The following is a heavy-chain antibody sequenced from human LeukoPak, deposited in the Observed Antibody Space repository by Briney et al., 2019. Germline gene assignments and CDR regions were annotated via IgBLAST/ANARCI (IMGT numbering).Heavy chain of an antibody. CDR2: LLFDGVTK. Sequence: PGGSLRLSCEASGFTLSKFGMHWVRQAPGKGLEWVAALLFDGVTKHYADSVKGRFTISRDDSQNTLFLQMNSLSVEDTAVYYCARDPSDYDILTGYYLGYYYYYMDVWGKGTTVTVSS. D-gene: IGHD3-9*01. CDR1: GFTLSKFG. J-gene: IGHJ6*03. CDR3: ARDPSDYDILTGYYLGYYYYYMDV. V-gene: IGHV3-30*03.